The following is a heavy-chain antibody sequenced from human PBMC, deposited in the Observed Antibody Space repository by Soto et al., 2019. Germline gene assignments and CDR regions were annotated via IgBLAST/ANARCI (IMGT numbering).Heavy chain of an antibody. CDR2: ISESGGST. Sequence: GGSLRLSCAASGFSFSDYAMSWVRQAPGKGLEWVSVISESGGSTHYADSVRGRFTVSRDNSKNSLSLRMNSLRDEDTAVYFCAKRRPYCSGWYSPIFDYWGQGAMVSVYS. J-gene: IGHJ4*02. D-gene: IGHD2-15*01. V-gene: IGHV3-23*01. CDR1: GFSFSDYA. CDR3: AKRRPYCSGWYSPIFDY.